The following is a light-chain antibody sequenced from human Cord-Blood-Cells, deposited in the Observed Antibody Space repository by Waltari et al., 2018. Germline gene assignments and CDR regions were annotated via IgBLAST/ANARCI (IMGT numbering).Light chain of an antibody. CDR3: EQYGSSPRT. CDR1: QSVSSSY. V-gene: IGKV3-20*01. Sequence: IVLTQSPGTLSLSPGERATLSCRASQSVSSSYFALYQQKPGQAPRLLIYGASSRATGIPVRFSGSGSEADVTFTSSRQEREDFAVYYCEQYGSSPRTFGQGTKVEIK. CDR2: GAS. J-gene: IGKJ1*01.